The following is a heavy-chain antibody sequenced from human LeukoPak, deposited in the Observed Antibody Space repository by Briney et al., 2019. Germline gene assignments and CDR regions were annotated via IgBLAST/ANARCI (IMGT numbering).Heavy chain of an antibody. CDR1: GFTFRNHW. CDR3: VSLVVTADLAFDI. J-gene: IGHJ3*02. D-gene: IGHD2-21*02. Sequence: GGSLRLSCAASGFTFRNHWMHWVRQAPGEGLVWVSRVDGDGSGASYADFVGGRFTISRDNAKDTLYLQMNSLRAEDTAVYYCVSLVVTADLAFDIWGQGTMVTVSS. CDR2: VDGDGSGA. V-gene: IGHV3-74*01.